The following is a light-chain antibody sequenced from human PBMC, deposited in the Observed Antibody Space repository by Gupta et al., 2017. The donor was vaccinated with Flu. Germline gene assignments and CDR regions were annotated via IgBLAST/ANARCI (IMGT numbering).Light chain of an antibody. CDR2: LYSDGSL. V-gene: IGLV4-69*01. CDR3: QTWGTGLRV. Sequence: LVLTQSPSASASLGASVKLTCTLSSGHSSSAIAWHQQQPEKGPRFLMKLYSDGSLNKGDGIPDRFSGSSSGAERYLTISTLRAEDEDDYYCQTWGTGLRVFGGGTKLTVL. CDR1: SGHSSSA. J-gene: IGLJ3*02.